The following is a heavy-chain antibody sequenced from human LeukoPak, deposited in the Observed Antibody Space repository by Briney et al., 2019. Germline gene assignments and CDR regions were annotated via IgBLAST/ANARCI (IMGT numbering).Heavy chain of an antibody. Sequence: GRSLRLSCAASGFTFSSYGMHWVRQAPGKGLEWVAVIWYDGSNEYYGDSVKGRFTISRDNAKNSLYLQMNSLRAEDTAVYYCARDLYESVVVIAISDYWGQGTLVTVSS. CDR3: ARDLYESVVVIAISDY. J-gene: IGHJ4*02. CDR1: GFTFSSYG. D-gene: IGHD2-21*01. V-gene: IGHV3-33*08. CDR2: IWYDGSNE.